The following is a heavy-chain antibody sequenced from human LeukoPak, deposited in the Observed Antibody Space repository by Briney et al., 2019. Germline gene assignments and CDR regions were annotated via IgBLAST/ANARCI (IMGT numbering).Heavy chain of an antibody. D-gene: IGHD3-10*01. CDR1: GFIFSSYG. J-gene: IGHJ4*02. CDR3: ARGGLGSWTFDS. Sequence: PGGSLRLSCAASGFIFSSYGMNWVHQAPGKGLEWVSYISGTGTTIYYADSVKGRFTISRDNAKYSLHLQMDSLRADDTAVYSCARGGLGSWTFDSWGQGTLVTVSS. V-gene: IGHV3-48*04. CDR2: ISGTGTTI.